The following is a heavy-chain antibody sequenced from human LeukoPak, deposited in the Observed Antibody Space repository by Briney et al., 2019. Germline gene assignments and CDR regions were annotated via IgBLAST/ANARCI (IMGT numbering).Heavy chain of an antibody. Sequence: QPGGSLRLSCAASGFTVSSNYMSWVRQAPGKGLDWVSNIYSGDNTYYADSVKGRFTVFRDNAKNSLYLQMNSLRAEDTAVYYCARGYDFWSGFTWRWFDPWGQGTLVTVSS. CDR2: IYSGDNT. J-gene: IGHJ5*02. D-gene: IGHD3-3*01. CDR3: ARGYDFWSGFTWRWFDP. V-gene: IGHV3-53*01. CDR1: GFTVSSNY.